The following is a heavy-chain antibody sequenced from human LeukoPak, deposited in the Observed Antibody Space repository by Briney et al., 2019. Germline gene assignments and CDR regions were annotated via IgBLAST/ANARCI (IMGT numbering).Heavy chain of an antibody. CDR3: ARAKYSYGHDAFDF. CDR1: GYTFTNHY. J-gene: IGHJ3*01. V-gene: IGHV1-46*01. D-gene: IGHD5-18*01. CDR2: INPIGGST. Sequence: GASVKVSCKASGYTFTNHYIHWVRQAPGQGLVWMGKINPIGGSTTYAQKFQGRVTMTRDTSTSTVYMDLSSLRSEDTAVYYCARAKYSYGHDAFDFWGQGTLVTVSS.